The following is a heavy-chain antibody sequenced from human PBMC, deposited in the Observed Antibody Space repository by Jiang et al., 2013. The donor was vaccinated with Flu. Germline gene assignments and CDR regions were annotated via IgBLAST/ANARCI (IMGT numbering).Heavy chain of an antibody. CDR3: ARDEGPGFAGGWELLRGDY. Sequence: SSNSAAWNWIRQSPSRGLEWLGRTYYRSKWYNDYAVSVKSRITINPDTSKNQFSLQLNSVTPEDTAVYYCARDEGPGFAGGWELLRGDYWGQGTLVTVSS. J-gene: IGHJ4*02. D-gene: IGHD1-26*01. CDR2: TYYRSKWYN. V-gene: IGHV6-1*01. CDR1: SSNSAA.